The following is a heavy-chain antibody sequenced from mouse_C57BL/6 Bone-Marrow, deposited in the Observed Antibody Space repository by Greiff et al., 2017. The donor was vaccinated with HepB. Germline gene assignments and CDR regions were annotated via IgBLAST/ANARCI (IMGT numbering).Heavy chain of an antibody. CDR2: IYPRSGNT. J-gene: IGHJ1*03. Sequence: QVQLQQSGAELARPGASVKLSCKASGYTFTSYGISWVKQRTGQGLEWIGEIYPRSGNTYYNEKFKDKATLTADKSSSTAYMQLSSLTSEDSAVYYCARDDYWYFDVWGTGTTVTVSS. CDR1: GYTFTSYG. CDR3: ARDDYWYFDV. V-gene: IGHV1-81*01.